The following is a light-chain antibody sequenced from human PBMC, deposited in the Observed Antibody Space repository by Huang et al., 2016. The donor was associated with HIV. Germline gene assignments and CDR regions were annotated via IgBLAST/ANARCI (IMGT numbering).Light chain of an antibody. CDR2: GAS. V-gene: IGKV3-15*01. CDR1: QTVDSD. J-gene: IGKJ3*01. Sequence: EVVMTKSPATLSVSPGERAALSCRASQTVDSDLAWYQQKPGQTPRLLIYGASNRAPGIPARFSGSGSGTEFTLTISGLQSEDFAVYYCQQYKNWPRTFGPGTTVDIK. CDR3: QQYKNWPRT.